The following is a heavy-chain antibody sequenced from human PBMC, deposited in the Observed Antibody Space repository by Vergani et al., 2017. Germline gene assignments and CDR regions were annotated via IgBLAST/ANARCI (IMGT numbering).Heavy chain of an antibody. CDR2: ISYDGTQK. V-gene: IGHV3-30*03. CDR1: GFTSSYYG. D-gene: IGHD1-1*01. Sequence: QVHLVESGGGVVKPGRSLRLSCVVSGFTSSYYGMHWVRQAPGKGLEWVAVISYDGTQKYYADSVKGRFTISRDNSKSTLYLQMNSLRTEDTAVYYCATKSCGTPGCQIGYFREWGQGTLVTVSS. J-gene: IGHJ1*01. CDR3: ATKSCGTPGCQIGYFRE.